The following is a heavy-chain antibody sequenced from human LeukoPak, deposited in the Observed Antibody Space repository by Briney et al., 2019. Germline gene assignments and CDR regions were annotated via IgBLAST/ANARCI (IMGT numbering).Heavy chain of an antibody. CDR2: IYYSGST. D-gene: IGHD3-10*01. V-gene: IGHV4-39*07. CDR1: GGSISSSTYY. CDR3: ASTSFRRQTVRVRGVNWFDP. J-gene: IGHJ5*02. Sequence: PSETLSLTCTVSGGSISSSTYYWGWIRQPPGKGLEWIGSIYYSGSTCYNPSLKSRVTISVDTSKNQFSLKLSSVTAADTAVYYCASTSFRRQTVRVRGVNWFDPWGQGTLVTVSS.